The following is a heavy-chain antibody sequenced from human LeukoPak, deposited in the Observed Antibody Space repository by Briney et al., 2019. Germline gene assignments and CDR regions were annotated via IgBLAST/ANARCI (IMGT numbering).Heavy chain of an antibody. D-gene: IGHD2-21*02. CDR1: GGSISSSSYY. CDR3: ARLGGDSDNWFDP. CDR2: IYYSGST. J-gene: IGHJ5*02. V-gene: IGHV4-39*01. Sequence: SETLSLTCTVSGGSISSSSYYWGWIRQPPGKGLEWIGSIYYSGSTYYNPSLKSRGAISVDTSKNQFSLKLSSVTAADTAVYYCARLGGDSDNWFDPWGQGTLVTVSS.